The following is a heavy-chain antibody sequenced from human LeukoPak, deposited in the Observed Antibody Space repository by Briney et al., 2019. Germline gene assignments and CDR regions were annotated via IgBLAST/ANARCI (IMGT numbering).Heavy chain of an antibody. V-gene: IGHV3-23*01. CDR1: GFTFNSYG. CDR3: AKATGTLGN. J-gene: IGHJ4*02. CDR2: SGSGYTT. D-gene: IGHD1-1*01. Sequence: GRSLRLSCEASGFTFNSYGMSWVRQAPGKGLEWVSASGSGYTTYYADSVKGRFTISRDNSENTLYLQMNSLRAEDTAVYYCAKATGTLGNWGQGTLVTVSS.